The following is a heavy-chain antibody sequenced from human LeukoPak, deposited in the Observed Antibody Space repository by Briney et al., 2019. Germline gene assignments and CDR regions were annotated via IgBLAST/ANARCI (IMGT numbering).Heavy chain of an antibody. V-gene: IGHV1-2*02. Sequence: PSVKVSCKASGYTFTGYYIHWVRQAPGQGLEWMGWINPNSGGTNYAQKFQGRVTMTRDTSISTAYMELNRLRSDDTAVYYCAREADSNSWYPTFDYWGQGTLVTVSS. CDR2: INPNSGGT. CDR1: GYTFTGYY. J-gene: IGHJ4*02. CDR3: AREADSNSWYPTFDY. D-gene: IGHD6-13*01.